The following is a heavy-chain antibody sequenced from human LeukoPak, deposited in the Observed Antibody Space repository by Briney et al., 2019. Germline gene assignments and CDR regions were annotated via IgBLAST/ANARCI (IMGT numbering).Heavy chain of an antibody. V-gene: IGHV4-39*01. D-gene: IGHD3-22*01. Sequence: PSETLSLTCSVSGGSIRSTTYYWGWIRQPPGKGLEWIGSIYYSGNTYYSPSLMSRVTISVDTSKNQFSLKLTSVTAADTAVYFCARGHGLYHYHNSAYLDAFDIWGQGTMVTVSS. J-gene: IGHJ3*02. CDR3: ARGHGLYHYHNSAYLDAFDI. CDR1: GGSIRSTTYY. CDR2: IYYSGNT.